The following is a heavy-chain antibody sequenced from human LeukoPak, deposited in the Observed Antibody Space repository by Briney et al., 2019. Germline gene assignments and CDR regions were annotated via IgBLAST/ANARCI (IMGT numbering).Heavy chain of an antibody. Sequence: ASVKVSRKASGYTFTGYYMHWVRQAPGQGLEWMGWINPNSGGTNYAQKFQGWVTMTRDTSIGTAYMELSRLRSDDTAVYYCARDGATAHYYYGMDVWGQGTTVTVSS. D-gene: IGHD5-12*01. CDR1: GYTFTGYY. CDR2: INPNSGGT. CDR3: ARDGATAHYYYGMDV. V-gene: IGHV1-2*04. J-gene: IGHJ6*02.